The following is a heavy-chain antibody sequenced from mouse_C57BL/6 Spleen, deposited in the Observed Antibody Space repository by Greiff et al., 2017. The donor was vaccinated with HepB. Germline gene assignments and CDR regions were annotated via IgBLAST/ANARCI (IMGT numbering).Heavy chain of an antibody. CDR2: IDPNSGGT. V-gene: IGHV1-72*01. D-gene: IGHD1-3*01. CDR1: GYTFTSYW. Sequence: QVQLQQPGAELVKPGASVKLSCKASGYTFTSYWMHWVKQRPGRGLEWIGKIDPNSGGTKYNEKFKSTATLTVDKPCSTAYMQLSSLTSEDSAVYYCASGRTNNGWENAMDYWGQGTAVTVSS. CDR3: ASGRTNNGWENAMDY. J-gene: IGHJ4*01.